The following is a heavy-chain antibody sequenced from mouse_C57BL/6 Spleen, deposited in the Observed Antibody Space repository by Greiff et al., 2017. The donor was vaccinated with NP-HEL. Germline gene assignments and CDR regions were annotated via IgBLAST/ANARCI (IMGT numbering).Heavy chain of an antibody. CDR1: GFSLTSYG. V-gene: IGHV2-2*01. J-gene: IGHJ4*01. CDR3: ASSYHYAMDY. CDR2: IWSGGST. D-gene: IGHD2-12*01. Sequence: VKLMESGPGLVQPSQSLSITCTVSGFSLTSYGVHWVRQSPGKGLEWLGVIWSGGSTDYNAAFISRLSISKDNSKSQVFFKMNSLQADDTAIYYCASSYHYAMDYWGQGTSVTVSS.